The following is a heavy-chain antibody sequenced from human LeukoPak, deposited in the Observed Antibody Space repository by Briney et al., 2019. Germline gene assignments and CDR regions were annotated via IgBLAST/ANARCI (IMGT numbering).Heavy chain of an antibody. CDR1: GYTFTGYY. Sequence: GASVKVSCKASGYTFTGYYMHWVRQAPGQGLEWMGWINPNSGGTNYAQKFQGRVTMTRDTSTSTAYMELGRLRSDDTAVYYCAREMATTRDAFDIWGQGTMVTVSS. CDR2: INPNSGGT. J-gene: IGHJ3*02. CDR3: AREMATTRDAFDI. V-gene: IGHV1-2*02. D-gene: IGHD5-24*01.